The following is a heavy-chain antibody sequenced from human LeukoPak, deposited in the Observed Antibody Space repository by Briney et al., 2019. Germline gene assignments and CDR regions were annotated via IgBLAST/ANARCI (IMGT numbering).Heavy chain of an antibody. D-gene: IGHD3-22*01. CDR1: GGSFSGYY. CDR3: ARRYYYDSSGYYYDWDY. CDR2: INHSGST. J-gene: IGHJ4*02. V-gene: IGHV4-34*01. Sequence: PSETLSLTCAVYGGSFSGYYWSWIRQPPGKGLEWIGEINHSGSTNYNPSLKSRVTISVDTSKNQFSLKLRSVTAADTAVYYCARRYYYDSSGYYYDWDYWGQGTLVTVSS.